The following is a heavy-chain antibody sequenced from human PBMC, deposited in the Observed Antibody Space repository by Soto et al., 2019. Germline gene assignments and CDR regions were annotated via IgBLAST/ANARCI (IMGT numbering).Heavy chain of an antibody. J-gene: IGHJ6*02. V-gene: IGHV1-18*04. Sequence: ASVKVSCKASGYTFKSYDVMWVRKAPGQGLEWMGWISGHNGKADYAENFHGRVIMTTDTSTATASMDLRGPRSDDTAVYYCARKGYIGNFAMDVWGQGTTVTVSS. CDR3: ARKGYIGNFAMDV. CDR1: GYTFKSYD. CDR2: ISGHNGKA. D-gene: IGHD5-12*01.